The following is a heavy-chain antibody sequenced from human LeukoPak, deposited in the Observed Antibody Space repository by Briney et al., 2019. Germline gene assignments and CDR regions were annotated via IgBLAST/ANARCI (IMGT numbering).Heavy chain of an antibody. CDR2: ISGSGGST. D-gene: IGHD6-19*01. CDR3: AKGTAVANFDY. Sequence: PGGSLRLSCAASGFIFSNFAMSWVRQAPGKGLEWVSAISGSGGSTYYADSVKGRFTISRDNSKNTLYLQMNSLRAEDTAVYYCAKGTAVANFDYWGQGTLVTVSS. CDR1: GFIFSNFA. J-gene: IGHJ4*02. V-gene: IGHV3-23*01.